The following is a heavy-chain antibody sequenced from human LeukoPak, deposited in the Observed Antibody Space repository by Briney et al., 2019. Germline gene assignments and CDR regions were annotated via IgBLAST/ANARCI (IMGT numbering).Heavy chain of an antibody. CDR1: KFTFSGHY. D-gene: IGHD3-9*01. J-gene: IGHJ4*02. CDR2: IDSRSRTT. Sequence: GGSLRLSCTASKFTFSGHYMTWIRQAPGKGLEWVAYIDSRSRTTYYADSVRGRFIISRDNAKNSLYLEMNNLRAEDTALYYCARDGSNANILTGYFSLWGQGTLVTVSS. V-gene: IGHV3-11*01. CDR3: ARDGSNANILTGYFSL.